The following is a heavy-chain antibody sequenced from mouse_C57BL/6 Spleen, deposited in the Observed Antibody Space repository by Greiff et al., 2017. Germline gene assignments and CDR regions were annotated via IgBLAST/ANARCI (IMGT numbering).Heavy chain of an antibody. CDR1: GYSITSGYY. CDR2: ISYDGSN. V-gene: IGHV3-6*01. Sequence: VQLQQSGPGLVKPSQSLSLTCSVTGYSITSGYYWNWIRQFPGNKLEWMGYISYDGSNNYNPSLKNRISITRDTSKNQFFLKLNSVTTEDTATYYCARDDDYDGDYWGQGTTLTVSS. D-gene: IGHD2-4*01. J-gene: IGHJ2*01. CDR3: ARDDDYDGDY.